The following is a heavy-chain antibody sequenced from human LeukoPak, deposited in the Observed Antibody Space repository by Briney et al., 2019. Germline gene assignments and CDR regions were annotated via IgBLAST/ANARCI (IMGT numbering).Heavy chain of an antibody. CDR1: GYSISSGYY. J-gene: IGHJ6*03. D-gene: IGHD5-18*01. CDR3: ASQVDTAMESTPYYYYYYMDV. CDR2: IYHSGST. V-gene: IGHV4-38-2*01. Sequence: SETLSLTCAVSGYSISSGYYWGWIRQPPGKGLEWIGSIYHSGSTYYNPSLKSRVTISVQTSKKQFSLKLSSVTAADTAVYYCASQVDTAMESTPYYYYYYMDVWGKGTTVTVSS.